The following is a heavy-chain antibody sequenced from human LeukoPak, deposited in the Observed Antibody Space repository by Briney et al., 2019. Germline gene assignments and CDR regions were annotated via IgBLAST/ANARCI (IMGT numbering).Heavy chain of an antibody. V-gene: IGHV3-7*01. CDR1: GFTFSSYW. Sequence: PGGSLRLSCAASGFTFSSYWMSWVRQAPGKGLEWVANIKQDGSEKYYVDSVKGRFTISRDNAKNSLYLQMNSLRAEDTAVYYCAREGSGSYSYFDYWGQGTLVTVSS. D-gene: IGHD1-26*01. J-gene: IGHJ4*02. CDR2: IKQDGSEK. CDR3: AREGSGSYSYFDY.